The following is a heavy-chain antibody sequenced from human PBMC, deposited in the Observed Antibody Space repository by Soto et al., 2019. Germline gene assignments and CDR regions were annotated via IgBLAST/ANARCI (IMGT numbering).Heavy chain of an antibody. CDR1: GFTFSDYA. CDR3: ATCSAGRCYGALGGTLDYYGMDV. Sequence: QVQLVESGGGVVQPGRSLRLSCAASGFTFSDYAMHWVRQAPGKGLEWVAVMSDDGSIEFNGDSVKGRFTISRDNSKKMLYLEMNSLRPEDTAVYYCATCSAGRCYGALGGTLDYYGMDVWGQGTTVTVSS. V-gene: IGHV3-30*04. J-gene: IGHJ6*02. CDR2: MSDDGSIE. D-gene: IGHD2-15*01.